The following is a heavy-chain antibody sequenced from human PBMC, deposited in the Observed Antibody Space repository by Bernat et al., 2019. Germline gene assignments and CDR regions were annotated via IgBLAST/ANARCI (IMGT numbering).Heavy chain of an antibody. CDR1: GFTFSGDW. CDR3: VRSVSGAAGFFDY. Sequence: VQLVESGGGLIQPGGSLRLSCAASGFTFSGDWMHWVRQVPGKGLVWVSRINGDGTITDYADSVKGRFTISRDNAKNTLYLQMNSLRVEDTAVYYCVRSVSGAAGFFDYWGPGSLVTVSS. J-gene: IGHJ4*02. CDR2: INGDGTIT. V-gene: IGHV3-74*01. D-gene: IGHD5/OR15-5a*01.